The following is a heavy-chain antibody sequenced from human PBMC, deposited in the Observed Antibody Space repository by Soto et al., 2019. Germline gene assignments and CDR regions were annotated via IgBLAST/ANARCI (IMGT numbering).Heavy chain of an antibody. V-gene: IGHV3-48*02. CDR1: GFTFSSYS. Sequence: GGSLRLSCAASGFTFSSYSMNWVRQAPGKGLEWVSYISSSSSTIYYADSVKGRFTISRDNAKNSLYLQMNSLRDEDTAVYYCARGGAPNSNYYYYGMDVWGQGTTVTVSS. CDR2: ISSSSSTI. CDR3: ARGGAPNSNYYYYGMDV. D-gene: IGHD4-4*01. J-gene: IGHJ6*02.